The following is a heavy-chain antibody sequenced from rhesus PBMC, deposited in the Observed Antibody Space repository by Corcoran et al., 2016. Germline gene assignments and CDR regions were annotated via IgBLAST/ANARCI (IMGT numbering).Heavy chain of an antibody. V-gene: IGHV1S2*01. CDR2: INPYTDNT. D-gene: IGHD2-21*01. CDR1: GYTFTDYY. Sequence: QVQLVQSGAEVKKPVSSVKVSCKASGYTFTDYYMPCVRQAPRQGLEWMAWINPYTDNTKHEQKFQGRVTRTRDISTSTTYMELSSLRSEDTAVYYCARGDCTGNGCFMVDYWGQGVLVTVSS. J-gene: IGHJ4*01. CDR3: ARGDCTGNGCFMVDY.